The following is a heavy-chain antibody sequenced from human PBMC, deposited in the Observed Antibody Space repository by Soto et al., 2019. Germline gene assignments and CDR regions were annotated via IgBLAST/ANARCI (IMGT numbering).Heavy chain of an antibody. D-gene: IGHD2-2*01. V-gene: IGHV1-69*01. J-gene: IGHJ4*02. CDR2: IIPIFGTA. CDR3: ARAGDDQVDY. CDR1: GGTFSSYA. Sequence: VQLVESGGGLVQPGSSVKVSCKASGGTFSSYAISWVRQAPGQGLEWMGGIIPIFGTANYAQKFQGRVTITADESTSTAYMELSSLRSEDTAVYYCARAGDDQVDYWGQGTLVTVSS.